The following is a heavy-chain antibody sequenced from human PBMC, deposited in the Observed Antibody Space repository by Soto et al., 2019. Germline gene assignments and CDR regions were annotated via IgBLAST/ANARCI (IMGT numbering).Heavy chain of an antibody. V-gene: IGHV4-31*03. CDR2: IYYSGST. J-gene: IGHJ3*02. CDR3: VRPLRHDAIVI. Sequence: PSETLSLTCTVSGGSISSGGYYWSWIRQHPGKGLEWIGYIYYSGSTYYNPSLKSRVTISVDTSKNQFSLKLSSVTAADTAVYFCVRPLRHDAIVICGQGTMVTDSS. CDR1: GGSISSGGYY. D-gene: IGHD6-25*01.